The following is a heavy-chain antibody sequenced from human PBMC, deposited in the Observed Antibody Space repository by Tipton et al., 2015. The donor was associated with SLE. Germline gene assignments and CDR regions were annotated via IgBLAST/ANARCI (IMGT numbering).Heavy chain of an antibody. CDR2: VYDSGIT. D-gene: IGHD2-2*01. Sequence: TLSLTCTVSGGSISKFYWSWIRQSPGKRLEWIGYVYDSGITDLNPSLKSRVTISVNTSRNQFSLKLTSVTAADTAVYYCASGGYCTRTNCYAPRVDWWGRGTLVTVSS. CDR1: GGSISKFY. V-gene: IGHV4-59*07. CDR3: ASGGYCTRTNCYAPRVDW. J-gene: IGHJ4*02.